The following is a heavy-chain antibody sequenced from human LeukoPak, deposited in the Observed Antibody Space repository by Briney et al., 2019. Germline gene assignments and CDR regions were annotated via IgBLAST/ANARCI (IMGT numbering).Heavy chain of an antibody. Sequence: SGTLSLTCTVSGTSITNYYWAWIRQTPGKGLEWIGYIYPDGSTKYNPSLKSRGAISVDTSNNQFSLKVTSMTAADTAVYYCARQDYWGWFAPWGQGTLVIVSS. CDR2: IYPDGST. J-gene: IGHJ5*02. CDR1: GTSITNYY. D-gene: IGHD3-16*01. V-gene: IGHV4-4*09. CDR3: ARQDYWGWFAP.